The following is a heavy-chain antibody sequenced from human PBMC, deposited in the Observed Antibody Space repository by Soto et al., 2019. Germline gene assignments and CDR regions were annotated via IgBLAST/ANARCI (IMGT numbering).Heavy chain of an antibody. CDR1: GDSVSSGGYN. V-gene: IGHV4-61*08. D-gene: IGHD6-19*01. CDR2: TYSSGSA. J-gene: IGHJ6*02. Sequence: SETLSLTCTVSGDSVSSGGYNWSWIRQPPGQGLEWIGYTYSSGSANYNPSLKGRVTISRDTSKNQISLKVAFETAADTAGYYCARGFSSVSMDAWGQGTTVTVSS. CDR3: ARGFSSVSMDA.